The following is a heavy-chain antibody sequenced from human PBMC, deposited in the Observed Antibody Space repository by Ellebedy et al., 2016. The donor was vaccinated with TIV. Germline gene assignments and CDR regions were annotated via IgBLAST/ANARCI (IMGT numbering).Heavy chain of an antibody. CDR2: ISGSGGST. Sequence: GESLKISCAASGFTFSSYAMSWVRQAPGKGLEWVSAISGSGGSTYYADSVKGRFTISRDNSKNTLYLQMNSLRAEDTAVYYCAKCMVRYYYYGMDVWGQGTTVTVSS. V-gene: IGHV3-23*01. CDR1: GFTFSSYA. D-gene: IGHD4/OR15-4a*01. CDR3: AKCMVRYYYYGMDV. J-gene: IGHJ6*02.